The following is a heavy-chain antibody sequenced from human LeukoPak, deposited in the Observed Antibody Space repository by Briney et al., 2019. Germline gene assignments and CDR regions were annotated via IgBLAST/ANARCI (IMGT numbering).Heavy chain of an antibody. CDR3: ARFSEPKQWLVPLW. CDR2: IYYSGST. D-gene: IGHD6-19*01. V-gene: IGHV4-39*01. J-gene: IGHJ4*02. CDR1: GGSISSSSYY. Sequence: PSETLSLTCTVSGGSISSSSYYWGWIRQPPGKGLEWSGSIYYSGSTYYNPSLKSRVTISVDTSKNQFSLKLSSVTAADTAVYYCARFSEPKQWLVPLWWGQGTLVTVSS.